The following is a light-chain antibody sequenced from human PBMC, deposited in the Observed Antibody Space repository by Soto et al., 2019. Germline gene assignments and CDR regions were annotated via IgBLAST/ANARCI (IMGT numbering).Light chain of an antibody. CDR2: DAS. CDR1: QSVTKNN. CDR3: QQYGSSPQT. Sequence: EIVLTQSPGTLSLSPGERATLSFSASQSVTKNNLNWYQQKPGQAPRLVMYDASRRATGIPDRFSGGGSETDFTLTISRLEPEDFAVYYCQQYGSSPQTFGQGTKVDIK. V-gene: IGKV3-20*01. J-gene: IGKJ1*01.